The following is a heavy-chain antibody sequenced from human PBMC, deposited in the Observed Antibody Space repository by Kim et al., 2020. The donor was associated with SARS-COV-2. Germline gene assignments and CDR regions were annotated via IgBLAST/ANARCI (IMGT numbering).Heavy chain of an antibody. J-gene: IGHJ6*03. CDR3: ASRAVATYYMDV. D-gene: IGHD6-19*01. CDR1: GFTFSSYG. V-gene: IGHV3-33*01. Sequence: GGSLRLSCAASGFTFSSYGMHWVRQAPGKGLEWVAVIWSDGSNNYYADSVKGRFTISRDSSKNTLYLQMNSLRAEDTAVYYCASRAVATYYMDVWGKGTTVTVSS. CDR2: IWSDGSNN.